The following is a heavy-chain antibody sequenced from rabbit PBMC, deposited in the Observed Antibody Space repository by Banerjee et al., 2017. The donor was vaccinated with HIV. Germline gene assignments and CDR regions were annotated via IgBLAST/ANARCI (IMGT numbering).Heavy chain of an antibody. D-gene: IGHD6-1*01. CDR2: IYAGSSGST. Sequence: QSLEESGGDLVKPGASLTLTCTASGFSFSSTYYMCWVRQAPGKGLEWIACIYAGSSGSTYYASWAKGRFTISKTSSTTVTLQMTSLTAADTATYFCARVKAYYTYGYAGYGYAIDHFNLWGPGTLVTVS. CDR3: ARVKAYYTYGYAGYGYAIDHFNL. V-gene: IGHV1S40*01. J-gene: IGHJ4*01. CDR1: GFSFSSTYY.